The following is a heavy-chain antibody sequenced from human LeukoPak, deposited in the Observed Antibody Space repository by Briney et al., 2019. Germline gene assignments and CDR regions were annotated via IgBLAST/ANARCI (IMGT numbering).Heavy chain of an antibody. CDR3: ARSWFGDVYYYGMDV. J-gene: IGHJ6*02. CDR1: GGTFSSYA. Sequence: SVKDSCKASGGTFSSYAISWVRQAPGQGLEWMGGIIPIFGTANYAQKFQGRVTITADESTSTAYMELSSLRSEDTAVYYCARSWFGDVYYYGMDVWGQGTTVTVSS. D-gene: IGHD3-10*01. V-gene: IGHV1-69*01. CDR2: IIPIFGTA.